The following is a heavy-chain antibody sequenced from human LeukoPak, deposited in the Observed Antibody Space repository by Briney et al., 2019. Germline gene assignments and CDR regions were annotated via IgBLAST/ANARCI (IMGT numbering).Heavy chain of an antibody. D-gene: IGHD4-23*01. CDR2: LPPDELDI. J-gene: IGHJ4*02. CDR3: ARAPPDYGGYTNDY. V-gene: IGHV3-74*01. Sequence: GGSLRLSCAASGFTFTNYWMHWVRQAPGMGLVWVSRLPPDELDIIYADSVKGRFTVSRDNAKNTVYLQLNTLRAEDTAVYYCARAPPDYGGYTNDYWGQGTLVTVSS. CDR1: GFTFTNYW.